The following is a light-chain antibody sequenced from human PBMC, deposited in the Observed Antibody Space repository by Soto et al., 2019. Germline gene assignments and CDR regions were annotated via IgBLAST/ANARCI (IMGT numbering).Light chain of an antibody. V-gene: IGLV2-8*01. Sequence: QSALTQPPSASGSPGQSVTISCTGTSSDVGGYNYVSWYQQHPGKAPKLMIYEVSKRPSGVPDRFSGSKSGNTASLTVSGLQAEEEAAYYCSSLAGSNDLLFGGGTKLTVL. CDR2: EVS. CDR1: SSDVGGYNY. CDR3: SSLAGSNDLL. J-gene: IGLJ2*01.